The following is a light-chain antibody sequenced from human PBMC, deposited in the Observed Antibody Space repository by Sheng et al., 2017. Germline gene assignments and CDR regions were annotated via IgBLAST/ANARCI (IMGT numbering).Light chain of an antibody. CDR1: QSVSSS. Sequence: EIVLTQSPATLSLSPGERATLSCRASQSVSSSLAWYQQKPGQAPRLLIYDVSIRATGIPDRFSGSGSGTDFTLTISRLEPEDFAVYYCQQYGRSPFTFGPGTKVDFK. V-gene: IGKV3-20*01. J-gene: IGKJ3*01. CDR2: DVS. CDR3: QQYGRSPFT.